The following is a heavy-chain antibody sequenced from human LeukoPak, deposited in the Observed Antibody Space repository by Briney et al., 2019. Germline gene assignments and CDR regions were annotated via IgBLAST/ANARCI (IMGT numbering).Heavy chain of an antibody. V-gene: IGHV3-49*04. CDR3: TRVRIAVAGRRRYFDY. D-gene: IGHD6-19*01. J-gene: IGHJ4*02. CDR1: GFTFGDYA. CDR2: IRSKAYGGTT. Sequence: HPGRSLRLSCTASGFTFGDYAMSWVRQAPGKGLEWVGFIRSKAYGGTTEYAASVKGRFTISRDDSKSIAYLQMNSLKTEDTAVYYCTRVRIAVAGRRRYFDYWGQGTLVTVSS.